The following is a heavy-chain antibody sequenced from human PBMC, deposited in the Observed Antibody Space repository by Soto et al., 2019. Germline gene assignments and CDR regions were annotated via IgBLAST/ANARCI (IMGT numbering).Heavy chain of an antibody. Sequence: GSLRLACSASGFTFTTYGMNGVRQAPGKGLEWVAVISYDGSNKLYADSVRVRFAISRDNSKNTLYLQMDSLRPEDTAVYYCAKDRGYCSSPSRFNIPDFDYWGQGAPVTVYS. D-gene: IGHD2-2*01. CDR1: GFTFTTYG. CDR2: ISYDGSNK. J-gene: IGHJ4*02. CDR3: AKDRGYCSSPSRFNIPDFDY. V-gene: IGHV3-30*18.